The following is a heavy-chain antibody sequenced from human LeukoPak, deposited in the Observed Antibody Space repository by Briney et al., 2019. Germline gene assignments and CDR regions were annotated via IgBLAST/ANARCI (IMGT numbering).Heavy chain of an antibody. V-gene: IGHV3-21*01. CDR2: ISSSSSYI. Sequence: GGSLRLSCAASGFTFSIYSMNWVRQAPGKGLEWVSSISSSSSYIYYADSVKGRFTISRDNAKNSLYLQMNSLRAEDTAVYYCASRTPGAYYFDYWGQGTLVTVSS. CDR1: GFTFSIYS. CDR3: ASRTPGAYYFDY. D-gene: IGHD1-14*01. J-gene: IGHJ4*02.